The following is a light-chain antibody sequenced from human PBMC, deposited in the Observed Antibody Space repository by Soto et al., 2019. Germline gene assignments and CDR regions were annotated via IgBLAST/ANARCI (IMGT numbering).Light chain of an antibody. Sequence: DVVMTQSPLSLPVTPGQPASISCRSTQSLVYSDGYTYLTWFQQRPGQSPRRLIYKVSNRDSGVPDRFSGSGSDTDFTLKISRVEAEDVGVYYCMQSAHFPYNFGQGTKLEI. CDR3: MQSAHFPYN. V-gene: IGKV2-30*01. CDR2: KVS. CDR1: QSLVYSDGYTY. J-gene: IGKJ2*01.